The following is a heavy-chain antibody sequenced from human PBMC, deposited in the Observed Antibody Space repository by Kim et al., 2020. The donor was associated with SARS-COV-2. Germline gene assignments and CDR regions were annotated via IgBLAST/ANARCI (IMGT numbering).Heavy chain of an antibody. V-gene: IGHV5-51*01. CDR3: ARGNQQLVPPGY. Sequence: RYSPPFQGQVTISADKSISTAYLQWSSLKASDTAIYYCARGNQQLVPPGYWGQGTLVTVSS. D-gene: IGHD6-13*01. J-gene: IGHJ4*02.